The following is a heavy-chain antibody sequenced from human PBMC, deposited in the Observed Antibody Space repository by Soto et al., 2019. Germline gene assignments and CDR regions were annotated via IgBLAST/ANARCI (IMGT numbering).Heavy chain of an antibody. CDR1: GGTFSSYT. CDR3: VRDGGRIAFDI. J-gene: IGHJ3*02. Sequence: QVQLVQSGAEVKKPGSSVKVSCKASGGTFSSYTISWVRQAPGQGLEWMGRIIPILGIANYAQKFQGRVTITADKSTSTAYMELSSLRSEDTAVYYCVRDGGRIAFDIWGQGTMVTVSS. CDR2: IIPILGIA. V-gene: IGHV1-69*08. D-gene: IGHD2-15*01.